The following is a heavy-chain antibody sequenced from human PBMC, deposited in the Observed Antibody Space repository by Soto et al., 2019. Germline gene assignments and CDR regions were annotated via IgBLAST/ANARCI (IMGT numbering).Heavy chain of an antibody. CDR1: GGSISSYY. J-gene: IGHJ6*03. CDR3: ARDGGGQPLDFYMDV. Sequence: PSETLSLTCTVSGGSISSYYWSWIRQPPGKGLEWIGYIYYSGSTNYNPSLKSRVTISVDTSKNQFSLKLSSVTAADTAVYYCARDGGGQPLDFYMDVWGKGTTVTVSS. CDR2: IYYSGST. D-gene: IGHD3-16*01. V-gene: IGHV4-59*01.